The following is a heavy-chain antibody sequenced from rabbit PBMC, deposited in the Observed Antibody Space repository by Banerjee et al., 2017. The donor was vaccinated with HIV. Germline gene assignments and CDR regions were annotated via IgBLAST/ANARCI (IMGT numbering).Heavy chain of an antibody. CDR1: GFSFSSSYY. V-gene: IGHV1S40*01. J-gene: IGHJ4*01. CDR3: ARGFMPINL. D-gene: IGHD4-2*01. CDR2: IHAGSSGST. Sequence: QSLEESGGDLVKPGASLTLTCTASGFSFSSSYYMCWVRQAPGKGLQWIACIHAGSSGSTYYASWAKGRFTVSKTSSTTVTLQMTSLTAADTATYFCARGFMPINLWGQGTLVTVS.